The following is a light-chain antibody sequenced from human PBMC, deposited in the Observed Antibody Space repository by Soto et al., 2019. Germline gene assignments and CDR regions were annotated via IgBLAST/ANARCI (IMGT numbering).Light chain of an antibody. CDR1: ISDIGSYNH. CDR3: ISYTDRQSYL. V-gene: IGLV2-14*03. CDR2: AVS. J-gene: IGLJ1*01. Sequence: QSVLTLPASVSGSPGQSITISCSGTISDIGSYNHVAWYQQFPGKSPKLMIYAVSDRPSGVSDRFSGSKSGITASLTISGLQTEDEADYYCISYTDRQSYLFGTGTKVTVL.